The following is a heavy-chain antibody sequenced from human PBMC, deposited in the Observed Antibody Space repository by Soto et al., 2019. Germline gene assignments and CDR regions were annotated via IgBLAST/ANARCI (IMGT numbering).Heavy chain of an antibody. V-gene: IGHV3-74*01. J-gene: IGHJ6*02. CDR2: INSDGSST. CDR1: GFTFSSYW. Sequence: GGSLRLSCAASGFTFSSYWMHWVRQAPGKGLVWVSRINSDGSSTSYADSVKGRFTISRDNAKNTLYLQMNSLRAEDTAVYYCAHNRRGYYGMDVWGQGTTVTVSS. CDR3: AHNRRGYYGMDV. D-gene: IGHD3-16*01.